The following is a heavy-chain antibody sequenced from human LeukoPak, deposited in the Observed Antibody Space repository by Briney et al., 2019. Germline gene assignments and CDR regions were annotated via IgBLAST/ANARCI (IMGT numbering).Heavy chain of an antibody. V-gene: IGHV3-7*01. CDR2: INEDGSKK. CDR1: GFTFSSYW. J-gene: IGHJ3*02. CDR3: ARQKDGSGSHTPDAFDI. D-gene: IGHD3-10*01. Sequence: QPGGSLRLSCTASGFTFSSYWMSWVRQAPGKGLEWVANINEDGSKKHYGDSVKGRFTISRDNSKNTLYLQMNSLRAEDTAVYYCARQKDGSGSHTPDAFDIWGQGTMVTVSS.